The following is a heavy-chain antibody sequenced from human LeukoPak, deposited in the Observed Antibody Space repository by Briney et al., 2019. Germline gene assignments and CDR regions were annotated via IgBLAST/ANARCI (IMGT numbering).Heavy chain of an antibody. CDR3: ARHGCSSSWCGFDI. J-gene: IGHJ3*02. CDR1: GYSFTNYW. CDR2: IDPSDAYT. D-gene: IGHD6-13*01. V-gene: IGHV5-10-1*01. Sequence: GEALKISCKGSGYSFTNYWISWVRQMPGKGLGWMGTIDPSDAYTNYSPSFQGHVTISADKSISTAYLQWSSLKASDTAMYYCARHGCSSSWCGFDIWGQGTMVTVSS.